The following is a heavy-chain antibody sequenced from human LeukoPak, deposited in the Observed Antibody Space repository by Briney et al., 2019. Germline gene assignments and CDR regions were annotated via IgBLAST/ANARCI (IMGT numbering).Heavy chain of an antibody. CDR1: GDSISSSSYY. J-gene: IGHJ2*01. D-gene: IGHD5-18*01. V-gene: IGHV4-39*01. CDR3: ARLVATAHWYFDL. Sequence: PSETLSLTCTVSGDSISSSSYYWGWIRQPPGKGLEWIGSIYYSGSTYYNPSLKSRVTISVDTSKNQFSLKLSSVTAADTAVYYCARLVATAHWYFDLWGRGTLVTVSS. CDR2: IYYSGST.